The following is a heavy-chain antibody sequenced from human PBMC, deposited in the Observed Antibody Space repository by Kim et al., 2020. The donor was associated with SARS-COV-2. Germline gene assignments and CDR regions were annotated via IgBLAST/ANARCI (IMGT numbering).Heavy chain of an antibody. Sequence: SQTLSLTCAISGDSVSSNSAAWNWIRQSPSRGLEWLGRTYYRSKWYNDYAVSVKSRITINPDTSKNQFSLQLNSVTPEDTAVYYCARELWFGGQAWVVPYYYGMDVWGQGTTVTVSS. V-gene: IGHV6-1*01. CDR2: TYYRSKWYN. J-gene: IGHJ6*02. CDR3: ARELWFGGQAWVVPYYYGMDV. CDR1: GDSVSSNSAA. D-gene: IGHD3-10*01.